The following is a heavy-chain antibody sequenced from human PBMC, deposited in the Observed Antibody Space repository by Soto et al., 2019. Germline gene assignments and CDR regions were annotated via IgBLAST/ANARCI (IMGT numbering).Heavy chain of an antibody. V-gene: IGHV3-23*01. CDR1: GFTFSTYA. CDR2: ISGNGGST. Sequence: VQLLESGGGLVQPGESLRLSCVVSGFTFSTYAMSWVRQAPGKGLEWVSVISGNGGSTYYADSVKGRFTISRDNSKNSLFLQMNSVRAEDTATYYCATSGAYYAFWSGYWSDYWGQGTLVTVSS. D-gene: IGHD3-3*01. J-gene: IGHJ4*02. CDR3: ATSGAYYAFWSGYWSDY.